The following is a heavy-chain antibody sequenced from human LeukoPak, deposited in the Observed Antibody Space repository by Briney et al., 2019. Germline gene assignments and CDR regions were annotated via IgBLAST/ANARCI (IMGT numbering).Heavy chain of an antibody. J-gene: IGHJ4*02. Sequence: AGGSLRLSCAASGFTFSDYALTWVRQAPGKGLEWVSSISGSGGDTYYADSVKGRFTISRDNSKNTLFLQMNSLRAEDTAVHYCAKGLRMTDSPGYRYFFDYWGQGALVTVSS. D-gene: IGHD3-22*01. CDR3: AKGLRMTDSPGYRYFFDY. V-gene: IGHV3-23*01. CDR1: GFTFSDYA. CDR2: ISGSGGDT.